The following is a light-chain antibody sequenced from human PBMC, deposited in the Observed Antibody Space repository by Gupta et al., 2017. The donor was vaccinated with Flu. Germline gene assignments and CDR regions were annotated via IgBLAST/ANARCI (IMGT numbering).Light chain of an antibody. CDR2: EVT. CDR3: SSYAATDNGV. Sequence: SALTQPPPAPGSPGQSVTISCTGTSSDVGGFDYVSWYQQHPGKAPKFLIYEVTKRPSGVPDRFSGSKAGKTASLTASGHQAEEEADYYCSSYAATDNGVFGGGTKLTVL. V-gene: IGLV2-8*01. J-gene: IGLJ3*02. CDR1: SSDVGGFDY.